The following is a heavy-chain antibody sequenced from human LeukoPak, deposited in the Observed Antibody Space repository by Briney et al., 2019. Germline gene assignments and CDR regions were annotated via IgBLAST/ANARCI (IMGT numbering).Heavy chain of an antibody. CDR3: ARFLMVTAGDY. V-gene: IGHV3-23*01. J-gene: IGHJ4*02. D-gene: IGHD2-21*02. CDR2: ISGSGGST. CDR1: GFTFSSYA. Sequence: GGSLRLSCAASGFTFSSYAMSWVRQAPGKGLEWVSAISGSGGSTYYADSVEGRFTISRDNAKNTVYLQMNSLRDEDTAVYYCARFLMVTAGDYWGQGTPVTVSS.